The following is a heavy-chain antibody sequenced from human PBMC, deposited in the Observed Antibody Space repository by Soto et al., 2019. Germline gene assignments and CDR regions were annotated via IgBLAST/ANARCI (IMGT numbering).Heavy chain of an antibody. D-gene: IGHD4-17*01. V-gene: IGHV1-2*02. CDR3: ARTAPPYGDYAKGGFDY. CDR2: INPNSGGT. Sequence: QVQLVQSGAEVKKPGASVKVSCKASGYTFTGYYMHWVRQAPGQGLEWMGWINPNSGGTNYAQKLPGRVTMTRETSISTAYMELSRLRSDDTAVYYCARTAPPYGDYAKGGFDYWGQGTLVTVSS. J-gene: IGHJ4*02. CDR1: GYTFTGYY.